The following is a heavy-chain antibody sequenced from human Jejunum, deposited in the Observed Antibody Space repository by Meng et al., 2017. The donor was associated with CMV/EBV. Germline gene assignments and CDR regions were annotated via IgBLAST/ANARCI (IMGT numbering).Heavy chain of an antibody. CDR2: INTDGSIT. V-gene: IGHV3-74*01. D-gene: IGHD3/OR15-3a*01. J-gene: IGHJ4*02. Sequence: SGFTFSSYWMHWARQVPGKGLVWVSRINTDGSITNYADSVKGRFTISRDNAKNTLYLQMNSLRADDMAIYYCARDLISGLVLLGYWGQGTLVTVSS. CDR1: GFTFSSYW. CDR3: ARDLISGLVLLGY.